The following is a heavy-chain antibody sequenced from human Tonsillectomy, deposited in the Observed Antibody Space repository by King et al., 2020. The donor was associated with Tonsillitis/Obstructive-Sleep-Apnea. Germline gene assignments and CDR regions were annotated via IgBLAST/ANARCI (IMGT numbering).Heavy chain of an antibody. Sequence: ITLKESGPTVVKPTQTLTLTCTFSGISLTTSGVGVGWIRQPPGKALEWLALIYWDDDKRYSPSLKSRLTITKDTSKNQVVLAMTNMDPVDTATYYCAHTPLYCSDGSWYPGYYGMDVWGQGITVTVSS. CDR2: IYWDDDK. CDR3: AHTPLYCSDGSWYPGYYGMDV. J-gene: IGHJ6*02. D-gene: IGHD2-15*01. CDR1: GISLTTSGVG. V-gene: IGHV2-5*02.